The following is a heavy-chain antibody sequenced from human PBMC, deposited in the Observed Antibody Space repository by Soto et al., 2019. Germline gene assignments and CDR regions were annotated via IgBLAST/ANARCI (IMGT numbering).Heavy chain of an antibody. CDR2: IYYSGST. D-gene: IGHD6-19*01. Sequence: SETLSLTCTVSGGSISSYYWSWIRQPPGKGLGWIGYIYYSGSTNYNPSLKSRVTISVDTSKNQFSLKLSSVTAADTAVYYCARGAAVAGFDYWGQGTLVTVSS. J-gene: IGHJ4*02. V-gene: IGHV4-59*01. CDR3: ARGAAVAGFDY. CDR1: GGSISSYY.